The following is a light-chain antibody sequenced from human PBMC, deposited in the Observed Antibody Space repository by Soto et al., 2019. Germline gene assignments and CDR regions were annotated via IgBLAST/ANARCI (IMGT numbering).Light chain of an antibody. Sequence: EIVMTQSPATLSVSPGERATLSCRASQSVSSNLAWYQQKPGQAPRLLIYGASTRVTGIPARFSGSGSGTEFTLTISSLQSEDFAVYYCQQYNNWSVTFGGGTKVDIK. CDR3: QQYNNWSVT. CDR2: GAS. V-gene: IGKV3-15*01. CDR1: QSVSSN. J-gene: IGKJ4*01.